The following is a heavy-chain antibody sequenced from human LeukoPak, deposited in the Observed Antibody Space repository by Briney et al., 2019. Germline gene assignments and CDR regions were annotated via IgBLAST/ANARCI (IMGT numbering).Heavy chain of an antibody. Sequence: GGSLRLSCAASGFTFNSYAMNWVRQAPGKGLEWVSAISGSGGSTYYADSVKGRFTISRDSSKNTLYLQMDSLRAEDTAVYYCAKDRARGGTTDFDYWGQGTLVTVSS. CDR3: AKDRARGGTTDFDY. V-gene: IGHV3-23*01. CDR1: GFTFNSYA. CDR2: ISGSGGST. D-gene: IGHD1-7*01. J-gene: IGHJ4*02.